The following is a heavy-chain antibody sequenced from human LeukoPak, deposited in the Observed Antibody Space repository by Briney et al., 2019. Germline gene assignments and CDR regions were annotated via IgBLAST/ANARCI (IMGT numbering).Heavy chain of an antibody. CDR3: ARVSIVGPVDY. CDR2: INHSGST. V-gene: IGHV4-34*01. D-gene: IGHD1-26*01. CDR1: GGSFSGYY. J-gene: IGHJ4*02. Sequence: KPSETLSNTCAVNGGSFSGYYWSWIRQPPGKGLEWIGEINHSGSTNYNPSLKRRVTISVDTSKNQFSLKLSSVTAADTAVYYCARVSIVGPVDYWGQGTLVTVSS.